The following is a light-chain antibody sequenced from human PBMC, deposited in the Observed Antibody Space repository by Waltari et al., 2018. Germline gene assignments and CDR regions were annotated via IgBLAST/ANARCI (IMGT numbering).Light chain of an antibody. Sequence: QSVLTQPPSVSGAPGQRVTISCTGGSSNIGADYDVHWYQQLPGTAPKLLIFDTTNRPPGVTNLFSGSKSGTSAFLAITGLQPEDEADYYCQSYDSSLSGWRVFGTGTKVTVL. J-gene: IGLJ1*01. CDR3: QSYDSSLSGWRV. V-gene: IGLV1-40*01. CDR2: DTT. CDR1: SSNIGADYD.